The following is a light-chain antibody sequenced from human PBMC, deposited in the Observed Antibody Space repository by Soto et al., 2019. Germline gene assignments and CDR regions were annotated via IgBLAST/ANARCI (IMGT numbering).Light chain of an antibody. J-gene: IGKJ3*01. CDR3: QHYDNTPPSVT. Sequence: EIVLTQSPDTLSLSPGERATLSCRASQSVSSDYLVWYQQKPGLPPRLLIYGASRRATGIPDRFSGSRSGTDFILTISRLEPEDFAVYYCQHYDNTPPSVTFGPGTKVDIK. V-gene: IGKV3-20*01. CDR1: QSVSSDY. CDR2: GAS.